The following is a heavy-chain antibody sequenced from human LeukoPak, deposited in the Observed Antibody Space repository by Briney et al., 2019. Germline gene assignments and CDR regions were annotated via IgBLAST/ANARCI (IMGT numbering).Heavy chain of an antibody. V-gene: IGHV4-34*01. CDR2: INHSGST. Sequence: SETLSLTCAVYGGSFSAYYWSWIRQPPGKGLEWIGEINHSGSTNYNPSLKSRVTISVDTSKNQFSLKLSSVTAADTAVYYCAGPSSPRYYYYGMDVWGQGTTVTVSS. CDR1: GGSFSAYY. J-gene: IGHJ6*02. CDR3: AGPSSPRYYYYGMDV.